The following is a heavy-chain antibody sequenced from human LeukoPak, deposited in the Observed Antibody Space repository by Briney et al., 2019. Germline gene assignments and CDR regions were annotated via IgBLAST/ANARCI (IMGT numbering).Heavy chain of an antibody. CDR3: ARIWDYYDFWSGYSAGWYMDV. CDR2: MNPNSGNT. CDR1: GYTFTSYD. J-gene: IGHJ6*03. D-gene: IGHD3-3*01. Sequence: ASVKVSCKASGYTFTSYDTNWVRQATGQGLEWMGWMNPNSGNTGYAQKFQGRVTITRNTSISTAYMELSSLRSEDTAVYYCARIWDYYDFWSGYSAGWYMDVWGKGTTVTVSS. V-gene: IGHV1-8*03.